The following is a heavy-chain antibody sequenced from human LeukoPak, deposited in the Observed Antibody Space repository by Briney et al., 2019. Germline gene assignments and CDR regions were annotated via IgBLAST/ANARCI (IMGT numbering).Heavy chain of an antibody. J-gene: IGHJ4*02. CDR2: IYYSGST. CDR1: GGSISSSSYY. D-gene: IGHD6-13*01. V-gene: IGHV4-39*07. CDR3: ASPRIAAAGTGNFDY. Sequence: SETLSLTCTVSGGSISSSSYYWGWIRQPPGKGLEWIGSIYYSGSTYYNPSLKSRVTISVDTSKNQFSLKLSSVTAADTAVYYCASPRIAAAGTGNFDYWGQGTLVTVSS.